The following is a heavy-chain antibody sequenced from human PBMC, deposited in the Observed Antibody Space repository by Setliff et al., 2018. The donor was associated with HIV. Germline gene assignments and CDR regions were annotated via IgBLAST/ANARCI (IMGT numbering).Heavy chain of an antibody. CDR3: ARGRFSSSWYGKNGGIWYYFDY. V-gene: IGHV4-34*01. CDR1: GGSFSGYY. CDR2: INHSGST. Sequence: SETLSLTCAVYGGSFSGYYWSWIRQPPGKGLEWIGEINHSGSTNYNPSLKSRVTISVDTSKNQFSLKLSSVTAADTAVYHCARGRFSSSWYGKNGGIWYYFDYWGQGTLVTVSS. D-gene: IGHD6-13*01. J-gene: IGHJ4*02.